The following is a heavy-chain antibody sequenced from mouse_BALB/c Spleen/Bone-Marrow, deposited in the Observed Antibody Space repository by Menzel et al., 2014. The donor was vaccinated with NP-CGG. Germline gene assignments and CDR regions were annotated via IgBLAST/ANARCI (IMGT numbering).Heavy chain of an antibody. J-gene: IGHJ2*01. V-gene: IGHV14-3*02. CDR1: GFNTKDTY. D-gene: IGHD1-2*01. Sequence: EEKLMESGAELVKPGASVKLSCTASGFNTKDTYMHWVKQRPEQGLEWIGRIDPANGNTKYDPKFPGKATITADTSSNTAYLQLSSLTSEDTAVYYCARTAPERFDYWGQGTTLTVSS. CDR2: IDPANGNT. CDR3: ARTAPERFDY.